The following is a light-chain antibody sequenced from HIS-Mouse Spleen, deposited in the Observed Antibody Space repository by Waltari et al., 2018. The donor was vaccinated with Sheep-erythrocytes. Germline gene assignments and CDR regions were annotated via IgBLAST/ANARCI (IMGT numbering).Light chain of an antibody. J-gene: IGLJ1*01. CDR3: SSYTSSSTLV. Sequence: SYVLTQPPSVSVAPGQTARITCGGNNIGSKSVHWYQQKPGQAPVLVVYDDSDRPSGIPERFSGSNSGNTATLTISGLQAEDEADYYCSSYTSSSTLVFGTGTKVTVL. V-gene: IGLV3-21*02. CDR1: NIGSKS. CDR2: DDS.